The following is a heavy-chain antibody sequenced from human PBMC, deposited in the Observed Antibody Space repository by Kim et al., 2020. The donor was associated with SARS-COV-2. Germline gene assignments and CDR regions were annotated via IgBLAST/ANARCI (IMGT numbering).Heavy chain of an antibody. CDR1: GFTFSSYG. V-gene: IGHV3-30*18. J-gene: IGHJ3*02. D-gene: IGHD2-2*01. CDR2: ISYDGSNK. CDR3: AKESKYCSSTSCEGDAFDI. Sequence: GGSLRLSCAASGFTFSSYGMHWVRQAPGKGLEWVAVISYDGSNKYYADSVKGRFTISRDNSKNTLYLQMNSLRAEDTAVYYCAKESKYCSSTSCEGDAFDIWGQGTMVTVSS.